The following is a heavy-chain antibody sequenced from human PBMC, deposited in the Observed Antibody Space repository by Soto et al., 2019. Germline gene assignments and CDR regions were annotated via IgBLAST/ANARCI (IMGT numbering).Heavy chain of an antibody. CDR2: ITASSRTV. CDR1: GFTFSGHS. J-gene: IGHJ6*04. CDR3: ARARLWGHLDV. Sequence: EEQLVDSGGGLVQPGGSLRLSCLASGFTFSGHSMVWVRQAPGKGLEWLSYITASSRTVTYTESVTGRFSISRDNAKNSLFLRVDSLRAEDTAVYYCARARLWGHLDVWGKGTTVTVSS. D-gene: IGHD3-16*01. V-gene: IGHV3-48*01.